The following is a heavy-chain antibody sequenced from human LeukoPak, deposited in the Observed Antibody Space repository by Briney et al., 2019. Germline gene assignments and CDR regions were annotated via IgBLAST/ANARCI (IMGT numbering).Heavy chain of an antibody. D-gene: IGHD7-27*01. Sequence: GGSLRLSCEVSGFSFSTYGMHWVRQAPGKGLEWVAVIWYDGSKKYYGDSVKGRFTISRDNSKNTVFMQMNSLRVEDTAVYYCARMLGPRGAFDVWGQGTMVTVSS. J-gene: IGHJ3*01. CDR3: ARMLGPRGAFDV. CDR1: GFSFSTYG. V-gene: IGHV3-33*01. CDR2: IWYDGSKK.